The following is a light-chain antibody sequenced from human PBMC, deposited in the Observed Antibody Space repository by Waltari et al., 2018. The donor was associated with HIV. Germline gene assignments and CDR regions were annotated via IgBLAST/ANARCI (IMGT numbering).Light chain of an antibody. V-gene: IGLV2-14*03. CDR1: SSDFGFDNY. Sequence: QSVLTQPASVSGSPGQSVTISCTGTSSDFGFDNYVSWYQQYPGKAPTLTIYEVSSRPSGFSDRFSGSKSGNTASLTISGLQNEDEADYFCTSYTTSDTLRFGGGTKVTVL. CDR2: EVS. CDR3: TSYTTSDTLR. J-gene: IGLJ3*02.